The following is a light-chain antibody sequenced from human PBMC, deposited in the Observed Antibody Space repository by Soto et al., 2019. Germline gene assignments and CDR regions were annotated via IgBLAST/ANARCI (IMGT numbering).Light chain of an antibody. V-gene: IGKV1-39*01. CDR1: QSVSGF. CDR3: QQSYSTPQT. Sequence: DILMTQSPSSLSSSVGDSVTITCRASQSVSGFLHWYQQKPGEAPNLLIYFASTFQSGVPSRFIGSGAGTDVTLTTSSREHQDFATYYCQQSYSTPQTFGQGTKVEIK. J-gene: IGKJ1*01. CDR2: FAS.